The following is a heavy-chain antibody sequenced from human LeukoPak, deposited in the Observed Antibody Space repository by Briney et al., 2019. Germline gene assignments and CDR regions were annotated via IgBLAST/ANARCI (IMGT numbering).Heavy chain of an antibody. CDR2: IKQDGSEK. J-gene: IGHJ5*02. Sequence: GGSLRLSRAASGFTFSSYWMSWVRQAPGKGREWVANIKQDGSEKYYVDSVKGRFTISRDNAKNSLYLQMNSLRAEDTAVDYCGRGLGDFWSGSNWFDPWGQGTLVTVSS. CDR3: GRGLGDFWSGSNWFDP. V-gene: IGHV3-7*01. CDR1: GFTFSSYW. D-gene: IGHD3-3*01.